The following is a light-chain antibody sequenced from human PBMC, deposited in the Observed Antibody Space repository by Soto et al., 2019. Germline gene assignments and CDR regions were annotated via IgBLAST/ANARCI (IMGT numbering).Light chain of an antibody. CDR3: SSYAGSNIYV. Sequence: QSALTQPPSASGSPGQSVTISCTGTSSDVGGYNYVSWYQQHPGKAPKLMIYEVSKRPSGVPDRFSGSESGNTASLTVSGLQAEDEDDYYCSSYAGSNIYVFGTGTKLTVL. CDR2: EVS. J-gene: IGLJ1*01. V-gene: IGLV2-8*01. CDR1: SSDVGGYNY.